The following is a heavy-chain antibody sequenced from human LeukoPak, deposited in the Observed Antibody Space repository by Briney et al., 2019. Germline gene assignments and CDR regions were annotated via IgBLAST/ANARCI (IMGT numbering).Heavy chain of an antibody. D-gene: IGHD6-19*01. CDR2: IYYSGST. V-gene: IGHV4-59*01. J-gene: IGHJ3*02. Sequence: SETLSLTCTVSGGSISSYYWSWIRQPPGKGLEWIGYIYYSGSTNYNPSLKSRVTISVDTSKNQFSLKLSSVTAADTAVYYCARVSSSGWPYAAFDIWGQGTMVTVSS. CDR1: GGSISSYY. CDR3: ARVSSSGWPYAAFDI.